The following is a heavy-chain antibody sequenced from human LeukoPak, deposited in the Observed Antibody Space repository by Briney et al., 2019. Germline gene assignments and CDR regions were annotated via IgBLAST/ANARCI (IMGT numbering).Heavy chain of an antibody. CDR1: GYSISSGYY. J-gene: IGHJ4*02. D-gene: IGHD2-2*02. V-gene: IGHV4-38-2*01. CDR3: ARATGYCSSTSCYNYFDY. Sequence: SETLSLTCAVSGYSISSGYYWGWIRQPPGKGLEWIGSIYHSGSTYYNPSLKSRVTISVDRPKKQFSLKLSSVTAADTAVYYCARATGYCSSTSCYNYFDYWGQGTLVTVSS. CDR2: IYHSGST.